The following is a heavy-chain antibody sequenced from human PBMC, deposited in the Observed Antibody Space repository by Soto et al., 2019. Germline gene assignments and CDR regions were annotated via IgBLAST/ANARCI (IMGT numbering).Heavy chain of an antibody. CDR1: GGSISNYY. CDR2: MYTSGST. CDR3: ARGHTLYYYGMDV. V-gene: IGHV4-4*07. J-gene: IGHJ6*02. Sequence: SETLSLTCTVSGGSISNYYWTWIRQPAGKGLEWIGRMYTSGSTNYNPSLKSRVTMSVDKSKNQFSLKLSSVTAADTAVYYCARGHTLYYYGMDVWGQGTTVTVSS.